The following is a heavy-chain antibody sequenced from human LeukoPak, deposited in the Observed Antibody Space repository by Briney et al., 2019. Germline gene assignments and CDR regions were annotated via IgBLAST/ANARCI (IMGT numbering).Heavy chain of an antibody. D-gene: IGHD6-19*01. J-gene: IGHJ4*02. CDR1: GYTFTSYD. Sequence: GASVKVSCKASGYTFTSYDINWVRQATGQGLEWMGWMNPNSGNTGYAQKFQGRVTMTRNTSISTAYMELSSLRSEDTAVYYCAREHSSGWYVRRRGLFDYWGQGTLVTVSS. CDR2: MNPNSGNT. CDR3: AREHSSGWYVRRRGLFDY. V-gene: IGHV1-8*01.